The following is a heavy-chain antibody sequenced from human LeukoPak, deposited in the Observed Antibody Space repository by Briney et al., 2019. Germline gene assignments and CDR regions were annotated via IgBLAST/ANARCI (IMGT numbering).Heavy chain of an antibody. CDR2: MNPNSGNT. CDR1: GYTFTGYY. CDR3: ARGPGYSSGWSTGMPKGWFDP. Sequence: GASVKVSCKASGYTFTGYYMHWVRQATGQGLEWMGWMNPNSGNTGYAQKFQGRVTMTRNTSINTAYMELSSLRSEDTAVYYCARGPGYSSGWSTGMPKGWFDPWGQGTLVTVSS. D-gene: IGHD6-19*01. V-gene: IGHV1-8*02. J-gene: IGHJ5*02.